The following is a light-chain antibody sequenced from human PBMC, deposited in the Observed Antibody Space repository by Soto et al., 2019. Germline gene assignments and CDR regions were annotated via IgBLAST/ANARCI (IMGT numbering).Light chain of an antibody. V-gene: IGLV2-11*01. CDR2: DVT. CDR3: CSYAGSRVV. Sequence: QSVLTQPRSVCGSPGQSVTISCTGTSSDVGGYNSVSWYPHHPGKAPKLMIYDVTTRPTGVPDRFSGSQSGNTASLTISGLQAEDEADYYCCSYAGSRVVFGTGTKVTVL. J-gene: IGLJ2*01. CDR1: SSDVGGYNS.